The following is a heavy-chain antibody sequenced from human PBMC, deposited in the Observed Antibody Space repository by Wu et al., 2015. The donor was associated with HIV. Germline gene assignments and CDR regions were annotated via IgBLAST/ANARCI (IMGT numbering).Heavy chain of an antibody. J-gene: IGHJ6*02. D-gene: IGHD6-19*01. V-gene: IGHV1-18*01. Sequence: VQLVQSGAEVKKPGASVKVSCKASGYTFTSYGISWVRQAPGQGLEWMGWISAYNGNTNYARKLQGRVSMTTDTSTSTAYMDLRSLRSDDTAVYYCVRDXQWPTEYYHYYGMDVWGQGTTVTVSS. CDR2: ISAYNGNT. CDR1: GYTFTSYG. CDR3: VRDXQWPTEYYHYYGMDV.